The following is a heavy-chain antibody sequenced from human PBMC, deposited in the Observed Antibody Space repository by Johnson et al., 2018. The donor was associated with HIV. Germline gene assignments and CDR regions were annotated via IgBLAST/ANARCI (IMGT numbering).Heavy chain of an antibody. D-gene: IGHD6-13*01. CDR3: AKDSAAAGRGEAFDI. J-gene: IGHJ3*02. Sequence: QVQLVESGGGVVQPGGSLRLSCAASGFTFSSYGMHWVRQAPGKGLEWVAFIRYDGSNKYYADSVKGRFTISRDNSKNTLYLQMNSLSAEDTAMYQCAKDSAAAGRGEAFDIWGQGTMVTVSS. CDR1: GFTFSSYG. V-gene: IGHV3-30*02. CDR2: IRYDGSNK.